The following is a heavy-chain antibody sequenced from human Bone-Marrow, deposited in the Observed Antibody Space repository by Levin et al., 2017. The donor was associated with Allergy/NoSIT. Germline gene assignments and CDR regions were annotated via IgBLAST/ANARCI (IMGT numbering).Heavy chain of an antibody. J-gene: IGHJ6*02. D-gene: IGHD2-21*02. CDR1: GGSISSDDYY. CDR3: ARATAYYGMDV. CDR2: IYYSGTT. Sequence: LRLSCTVSGGSISSDDYYWSWIRQPPGKGLEWIAYIYYSGTTFYHPSLKSRVNLSVDTSKNQFSLKLSSVTAADTAVYYCARATAYYGMDVWGQGTTVTVSS. V-gene: IGHV4-30-4*01.